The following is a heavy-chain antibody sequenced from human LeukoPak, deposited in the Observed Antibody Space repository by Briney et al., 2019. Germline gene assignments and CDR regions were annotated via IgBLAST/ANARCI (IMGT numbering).Heavy chain of an antibody. CDR3: AGDGWHGLFTY. V-gene: IGHV3-30*04. CDR2: ISYDGSNK. D-gene: IGHD5-24*01. Sequence: GGSLRLSCAASGFPFSSYAMHWFRQPPGKGRQGVAVISYDGSNKYYADSVKGRFTISKDNSKNTVSLQMNSLRAEDTAVYYCAGDGWHGLFTYWGQGTLVTVSS. J-gene: IGHJ4*02. CDR1: GFPFSSYA.